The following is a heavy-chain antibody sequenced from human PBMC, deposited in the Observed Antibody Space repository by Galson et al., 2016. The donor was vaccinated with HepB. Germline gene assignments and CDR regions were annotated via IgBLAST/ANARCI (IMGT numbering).Heavy chain of an antibody. Sequence: TWVRQAPGKGLEWVSAISSRGITTFYSDSLKSRVTISVDTSKKQFSLKVSSVTAGDTAVYYCAIASPAFDFWGQGTLVTVSA. V-gene: IGHV4-4*08. CDR3: AIASPAFDF. CDR2: ISSRGIT. J-gene: IGHJ4*02. D-gene: IGHD2-2*01.